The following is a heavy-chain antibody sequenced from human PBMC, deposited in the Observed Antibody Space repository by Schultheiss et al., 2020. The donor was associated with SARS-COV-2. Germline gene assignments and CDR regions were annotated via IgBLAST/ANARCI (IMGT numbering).Heavy chain of an antibody. CDR2: IYYSGST. CDR3: AKPPGIAVAGTEYFDY. Sequence: SQTLSLTCAVYGGSFSGYYWSWIRQPPGKGLEWIGYIYYSGSTNYNPSLKSRVTISVDTSKNQFSLKLSSVTAADTAVYYCAKPPGIAVAGTEYFDYWGQGTLVTVSS. CDR1: GGSFSGYY. D-gene: IGHD6-19*01. V-gene: IGHV4-59*01. J-gene: IGHJ4*02.